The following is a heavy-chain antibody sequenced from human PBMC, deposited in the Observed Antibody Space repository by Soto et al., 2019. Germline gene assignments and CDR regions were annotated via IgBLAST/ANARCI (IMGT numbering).Heavy chain of an antibody. CDR3: VKSPRSYYKGYNWFDP. D-gene: IGHD3-10*01. CDR1: GLTFSSYA. J-gene: IGHJ5*02. V-gene: IGHV3-64D*08. CDR2: ISSNGGST. Sequence: PGGSLRLSCSSSGLTFSSYAMHWVRQAPGKGLEYVSAISSNGGSTYYADSVKGRFTTSRDNSKNTLYLQMSSLRAEDTAVYYCVKSPRSYYKGYNWFDPWGQGTLVTV.